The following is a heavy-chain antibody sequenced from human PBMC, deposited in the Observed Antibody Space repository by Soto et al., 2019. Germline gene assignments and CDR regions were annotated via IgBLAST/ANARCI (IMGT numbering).Heavy chain of an antibody. CDR2: INPDGGST. Sequence: QVQLVQSGAEVKKPGASVMLSCKASGDTFTSYYMHWVRQAPGQGLEWMGIINPDGGSTRYTQKFKGRLNMTRDTSTSTFYMELSSLRSAATAVYYCAKAPRGGVIITTYSAHIDYWGQGTLVTVSS. CDR1: GDTFTSYY. V-gene: IGHV1-46*01. D-gene: IGHD3-3*01. J-gene: IGHJ4*02. CDR3: AKAPRGGVIITTYSAHIDY.